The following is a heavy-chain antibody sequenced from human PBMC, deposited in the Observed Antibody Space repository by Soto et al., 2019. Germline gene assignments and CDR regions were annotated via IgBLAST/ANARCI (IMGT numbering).Heavy chain of an antibody. Sequence: HPGGSLRLSCAASSFTFSSYGMHWVRQAPGKGLEWVGLISFDGSNKWYADSVKGRFAISRDNSKNTLYLEMNSLRGEDTAVFYCARDKIGEGGFLHSTYGMDIWGQGTTVTVSS. CDR2: ISFDGSNK. CDR1: SFTFSSYG. V-gene: IGHV3-30*09. J-gene: IGHJ6*02. CDR3: ARDKIGEGGFLHSTYGMDI. D-gene: IGHD2-15*01.